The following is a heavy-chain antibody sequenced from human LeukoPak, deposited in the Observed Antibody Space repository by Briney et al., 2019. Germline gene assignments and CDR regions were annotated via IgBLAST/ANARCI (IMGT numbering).Heavy chain of an antibody. Sequence: PGGSLRLSCVASGFTFSSYWMSWVRQAPGKGLEWVANIKQDGSEKYYVDSVKGRFTISRDNTKNSLYLQMDSLRAEDTAVYYCARRGGSSPPFGYWGQGTLVPVSS. CDR2: IKQDGSEK. CDR3: ARRGGSSPPFGY. J-gene: IGHJ4*02. D-gene: IGHD1-26*01. CDR1: GFTFSSYW. V-gene: IGHV3-7*01.